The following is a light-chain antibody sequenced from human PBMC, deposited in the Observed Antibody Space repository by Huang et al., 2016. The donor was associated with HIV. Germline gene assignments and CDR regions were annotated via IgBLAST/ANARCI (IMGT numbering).Light chain of an antibody. CDR1: QSVGTL. CDR2: DTS. V-gene: IGKV3-11*01. J-gene: IGKJ4*01. Sequence: EIVLTQSPGTLSLSPGERATLSCRASQSVGTLLALFQQKRGQSPKLLIFDTSYRATGVPARFSGAGSGTDFTLTINNLEPEDFALYFCQQRYSWPLTFGGGTTVEI. CDR3: QQRYSWPLT.